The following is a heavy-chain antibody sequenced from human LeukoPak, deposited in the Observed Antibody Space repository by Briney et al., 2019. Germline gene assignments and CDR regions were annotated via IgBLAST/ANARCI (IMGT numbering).Heavy chain of an antibody. CDR2: FSGSGGST. Sequence: GGSLRLSCAASGFSFRNYAISWVRQAPGKGLEWVSSFSGSGGSTYSADSVKGRFTISRENSNNTLYLQMNSLRADDTAMYYCAKDSEATITPLSAFDIWGQGTMVTVSS. V-gene: IGHV3-23*01. D-gene: IGHD4-23*01. J-gene: IGHJ3*02. CDR3: AKDSEATITPLSAFDI. CDR1: GFSFRNYA.